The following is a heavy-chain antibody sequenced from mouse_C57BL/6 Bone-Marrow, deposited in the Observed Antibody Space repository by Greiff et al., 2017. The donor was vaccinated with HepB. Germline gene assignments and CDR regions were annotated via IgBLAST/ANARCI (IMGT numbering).Heavy chain of an antibody. D-gene: IGHD4-1*01. CDR2: IYPGDGDT. CDR1: GYAFSSYW. Sequence: QVQLKQSGAELVKPGASVKISCKASGYAFSSYWMNWVKQRPGKGLEWIGQIYPGDGDTNYNGKFKGKATLTADKSSSTAYMQLSSLTSEDSAVYFCARVRDWDWFAYWGQGTLVTVSA. V-gene: IGHV1-80*01. J-gene: IGHJ3*01. CDR3: ARVRDWDWFAY.